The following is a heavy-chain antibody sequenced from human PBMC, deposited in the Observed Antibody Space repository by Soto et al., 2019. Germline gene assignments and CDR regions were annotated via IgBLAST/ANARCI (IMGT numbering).Heavy chain of an antibody. D-gene: IGHD6-13*01. CDR1: GGTFSSYR. Sequence: ASVKVSCKASGGTFSSYRFNWVRQARGQGLEWLGGIVPIYRTADYAQKFQGRVTITADGSTRTVYMELSSLKSQDTALYYCARDSGAKLSSSWGQETLVTVSS. V-gene: IGHV1-69*13. CDR2: IVPIYRTA. J-gene: IGHJ4*02. CDR3: ARDSGAKLSSS.